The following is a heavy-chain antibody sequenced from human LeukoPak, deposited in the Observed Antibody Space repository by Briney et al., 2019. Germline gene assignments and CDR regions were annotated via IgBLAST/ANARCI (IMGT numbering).Heavy chain of an antibody. J-gene: IGHJ6*02. CDR2: INHSGST. Sequence: SETLSLTCGVYGGSFSGYYWSWIRQPPGKGLEWIGEINHSGSTNYNPSLKSRVTISVDTSKNQFSLKLSSVTAADTAVYYCARQDYDFWSGHPYGMDVWGQGTTVTVSS. CDR3: ARQDYDFWSGHPYGMDV. V-gene: IGHV4-34*01. CDR1: GGSFSGYY. D-gene: IGHD3-3*01.